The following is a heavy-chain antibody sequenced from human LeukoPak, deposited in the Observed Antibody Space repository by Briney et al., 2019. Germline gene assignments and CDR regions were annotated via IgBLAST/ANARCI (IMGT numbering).Heavy chain of an antibody. CDR3: ARGPYSSNWYVDY. Sequence: GGSLRLSCAASGFTFSSYWMNWVRLAPGKGLEWISYISRTGNSIYYADSVKGRFTISRDSAKNSLYLQMNSLRAEDTAVYYCARGPYSSNWYVDYWGQGTLVTVAS. D-gene: IGHD6-13*01. V-gene: IGHV3-48*04. CDR1: GFTFSSYW. CDR2: ISRTGNSI. J-gene: IGHJ4*02.